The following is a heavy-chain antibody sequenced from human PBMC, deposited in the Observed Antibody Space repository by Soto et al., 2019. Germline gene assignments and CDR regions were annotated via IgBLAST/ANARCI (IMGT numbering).Heavy chain of an antibody. Sequence: EVQLLESGGGLVQPGGSLRLSCAASGFTFSSYAMSWVRQAPGKGLEWVSAISGSGGSTYYADSVKGRFTISRDNSKSTRYLQMNSLRAEDTAVYYCAKDQERVIIVLAVGRYYGMDVWGQGTTVTVSS. CDR1: GFTFSSYA. CDR2: ISGSGGST. CDR3: AKDQERVIIVLAVGRYYGMDV. V-gene: IGHV3-23*01. J-gene: IGHJ6*02. D-gene: IGHD2-8*02.